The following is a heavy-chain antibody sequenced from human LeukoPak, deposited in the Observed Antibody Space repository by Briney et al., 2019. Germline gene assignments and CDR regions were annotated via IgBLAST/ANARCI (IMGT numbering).Heavy chain of an antibody. V-gene: IGHV3-23*01. Sequence: GGSLRLSCAASGFSFGDSDMNWFRQAPGEGPQWVANINYLGHFTSYADSVKGRFTIARDNSKNMLFLQMDGLRVEDTALYYCAKDPNWEGGYWGQG. CDR3: AKDPNWEGGY. J-gene: IGHJ4*02. CDR2: INYLGHFT. D-gene: IGHD1-1*01. CDR1: GFSFGDSD.